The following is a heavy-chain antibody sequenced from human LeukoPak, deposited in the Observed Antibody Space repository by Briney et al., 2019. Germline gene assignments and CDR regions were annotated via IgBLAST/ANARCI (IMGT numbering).Heavy chain of an antibody. D-gene: IGHD2-15*01. CDR3: ARGGGPVDNWFDP. V-gene: IGHV4-34*01. CDR2: INHSGST. CDR1: GGSFSGYY. Sequence: SETLSLTCAVYGGSFSGYYWSWIRQPPGKGLEWIGEINHSGSTNYNPSLKSRVTISVDTSKNQFSLKLSSVTAADTAVYYCARGGGPVDNWFDPWGQGTLVTVSS. J-gene: IGHJ5*02.